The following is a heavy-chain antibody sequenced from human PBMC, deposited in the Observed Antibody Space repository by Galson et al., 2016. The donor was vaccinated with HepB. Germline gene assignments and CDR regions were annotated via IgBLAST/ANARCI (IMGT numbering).Heavy chain of an antibody. J-gene: IGHJ6*02. D-gene: IGHD1-26*01. CDR3: ARHGRVGPTKKYFYGMDV. CDR1: DFSISTSSYY. CDR2: IYYTGST. V-gene: IGHV4-39*01. Sequence: ETLSLTCTVSDFSISTSSYYWGWIRQPPGKGLEWIGSIYYTGSTYYSPSLKSRITISVDTSKNQFSLKMSSVTAADTAVYYCARHGRVGPTKKYFYGMDVWGQGTTVTASS.